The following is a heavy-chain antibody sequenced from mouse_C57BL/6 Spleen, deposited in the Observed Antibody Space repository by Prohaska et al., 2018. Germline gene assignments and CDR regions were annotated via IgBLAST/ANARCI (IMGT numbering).Heavy chain of an antibody. CDR3: ARGSGQATGTNFDY. CDR2: IDPSDSET. V-gene: IGHV1-52*01. J-gene: IGHJ2*01. D-gene: IGHD4-1*02. Sequence: MHWVKQRPIQGLEWIGNIDPSDSETHYNQKFKDKATLTVDKSSSTAYMQLSSLTSEDSAVYYCARGSGQATGTNFDYWGQGTTLTVSS.